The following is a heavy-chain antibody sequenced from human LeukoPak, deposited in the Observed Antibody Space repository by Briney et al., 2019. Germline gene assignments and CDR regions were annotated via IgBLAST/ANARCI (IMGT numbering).Heavy chain of an antibody. D-gene: IGHD1-26*01. J-gene: IGHJ4*02. Sequence: GGSLRLSCAASGFTFSPYAMTWVRQAPGKGLEWVSYISNGGSSIYYSDSVKGRFTISRDNAKNLLYLQMNSLRAEDTAVYYCAKDTSGSRPLWGQGTLVTVSS. CDR1: GFTFSPYA. CDR3: AKDTSGSRPL. CDR2: ISNGGSSI. V-gene: IGHV3-11*01.